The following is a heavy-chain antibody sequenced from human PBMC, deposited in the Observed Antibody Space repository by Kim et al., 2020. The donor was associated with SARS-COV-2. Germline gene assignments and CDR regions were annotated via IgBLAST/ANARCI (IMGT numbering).Heavy chain of an antibody. J-gene: IGHJ4*01. CDR3: ARHAYCSGCSCTDYFDY. CDR1: GGSISSYY. D-gene: IGHD2-15*01. Sequence: SETLSLTCTVSGGSISSYYWSWIRQPPGKGLEWIGYIYYSGSTNYNPSLKSRVTISVDTSKNQFSLKLSSVTAADTAVYYCARHAYCSGCSCTDYFDYWG. V-gene: IGHV4-59*08. CDR2: IYYSGST.